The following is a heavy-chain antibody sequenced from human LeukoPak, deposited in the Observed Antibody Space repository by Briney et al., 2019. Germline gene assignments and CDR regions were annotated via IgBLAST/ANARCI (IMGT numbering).Heavy chain of an antibody. Sequence: PGGSLRLSCAASGFTFSSYWMSWVRQAPGKGLEWVANIQQDGSEKYYVDSVKGRFTISRDNAKNSLYLQMNSLRAEDTAVYYCPREGSFRSGLCYYYGMDVWGQGTTVTVSS. CDR3: PREGSFRSGLCYYYGMDV. CDR1: GFTFSSYW. V-gene: IGHV3-7*01. J-gene: IGHJ6*02. D-gene: IGHD6-19*01. CDR2: IQQDGSEK.